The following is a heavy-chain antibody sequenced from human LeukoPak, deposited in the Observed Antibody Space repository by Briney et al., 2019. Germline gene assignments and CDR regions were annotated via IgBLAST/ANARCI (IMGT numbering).Heavy chain of an antibody. CDR3: ASGPSLLDFWSGGWFDP. Sequence: SETLSLTCAVYGGSFSGYYWSWIRQPPGKGLEWIGEINHSGSTNYTPSLKGRVTISVDTSKNQFSLKLSSVTAADTAVYYCASGPSLLDFWSGGWFDPWGQGTLVTVSS. V-gene: IGHV4-34*01. CDR2: INHSGST. D-gene: IGHD3-3*01. J-gene: IGHJ5*02. CDR1: GGSFSGYY.